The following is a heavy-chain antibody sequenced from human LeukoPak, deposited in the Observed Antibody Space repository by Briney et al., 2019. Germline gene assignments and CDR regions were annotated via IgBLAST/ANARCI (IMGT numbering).Heavy chain of an antibody. J-gene: IGHJ4*02. Sequence: PSETLSLTCTVSGASISNYYWSWIRQTPEKGLEWIGHIHTSGGSSYYPSLKSRLTMSIDTSRNQLSLKLTSVTAADTAVYFCARLGSYHDFWGQGALVTVSS. V-gene: IGHV4-4*09. CDR1: GASISNYY. CDR2: IHTSGGS. D-gene: IGHD1-26*01. CDR3: ARLGSYHDF.